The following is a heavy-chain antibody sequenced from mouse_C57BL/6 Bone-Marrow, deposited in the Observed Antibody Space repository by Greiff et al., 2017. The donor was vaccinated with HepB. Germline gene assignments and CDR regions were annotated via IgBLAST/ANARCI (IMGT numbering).Heavy chain of an antibody. CDR3: TRGDYYEDFDY. V-gene: IGHV5-9-1*02. CDR2: ISSGGDYI. D-gene: IGHD1-1*01. CDR1: GFTFSSYA. J-gene: IGHJ2*01. Sequence: EVQGVESGEGLVKPGGSLKLSCAASGFTFSSYAMSWVRQTPEKRLEWVAYISSGGDYIYYADTVKGRFTISRDNARNTLYLQMSSLKSEDTAMYYCTRGDYYEDFDYWGQGTTLTVSS.